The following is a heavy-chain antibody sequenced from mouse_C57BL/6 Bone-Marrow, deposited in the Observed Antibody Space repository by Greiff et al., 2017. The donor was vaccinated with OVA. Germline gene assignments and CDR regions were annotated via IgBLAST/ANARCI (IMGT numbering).Heavy chain of an antibody. J-gene: IGHJ3*01. Sequence: EVKVEEPGGGLVQPGGSMKLSCVASGFTFSNYWMNWVRQSPEKGLEWVAQIRFKSDNYATHYAESVKGRFTISRDDSKSSVYLQMNNLRAEDTGIYYCTRHYYGSSYVGPWFAYWGKGTLVTVSA. CDR1: GFTFSNYW. CDR3: TRHYYGSSYVGPWFAY. V-gene: IGHV6-3*01. D-gene: IGHD1-1*01. CDR2: IRFKSDNYAT.